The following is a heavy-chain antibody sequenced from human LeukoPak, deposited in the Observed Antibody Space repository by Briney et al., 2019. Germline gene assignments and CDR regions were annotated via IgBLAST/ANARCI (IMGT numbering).Heavy chain of an antibody. V-gene: IGHV3-53*01. CDR2: IYSGGST. J-gene: IGHJ4*02. D-gene: IGHD2-8*01. Sequence: PGGSLRLSCAASGFTVSSNYMSWVRQAPGKGLEWVSVIYSGGSTYYADSVKGRFTISRDNSKNTLYLQMNSLGAEDTAVYYCAKEIAGSVYLAQLDYWGQGTLVTVSS. CDR3: AKEIAGSVYLAQLDY. CDR1: GFTVSSNY.